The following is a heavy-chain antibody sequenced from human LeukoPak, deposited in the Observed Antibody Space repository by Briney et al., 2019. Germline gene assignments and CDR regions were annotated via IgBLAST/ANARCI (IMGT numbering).Heavy chain of an antibody. V-gene: IGHV3-21*01. D-gene: IGHD1-26*01. CDR2: ISSSSSYI. CDR3: AKDGSYYFRNYFDY. Sequence: PGGSLRLSCAASGFTFSSYSMNWVRQAPGKGLEWVSSISSSSSYIYYADSVKGRFTISRDNAKNSLYLQMNSLRAEDTAVYYCAKDGSYYFRNYFDYWGQGTLVTVSS. CDR1: GFTFSSYS. J-gene: IGHJ4*02.